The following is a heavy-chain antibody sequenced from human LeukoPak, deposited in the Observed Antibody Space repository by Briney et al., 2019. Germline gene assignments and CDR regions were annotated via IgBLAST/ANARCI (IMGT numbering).Heavy chain of an antibody. CDR1: GDSISNPYY. J-gene: IGHJ6*03. D-gene: IGHD1-1*01. CDR2: ISHSGST. Sequence: SETLSLTCTVSGDSISNPYYWGWIREPPGKGLEWIGSISHSGSTFYTPSLRSRVTISLDTSKNQFSLKLNSVTAADTAVYYCARDTWKDYYYYFMDVWGKGTTVTVSS. CDR3: ARDTWKDYYYYFMDV. V-gene: IGHV4-38-2*02.